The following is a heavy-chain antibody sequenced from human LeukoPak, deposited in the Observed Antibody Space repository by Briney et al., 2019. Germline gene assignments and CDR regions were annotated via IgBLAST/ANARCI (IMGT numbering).Heavy chain of an antibody. CDR1: GGSISSGGYS. CDR3: ARGILVTVYAAFDY. Sequence: SETLSLTCAVSGGSISSGGYSWSWIRQPPGKGLEWIGEIIHSGSTNYNPSLTSRVIISVDTSKNQFSLELSSVTAADTAVYYCARGILVTVYAAFDYWGQGTLVTVSS. D-gene: IGHD2-8*01. J-gene: IGHJ4*02. V-gene: IGHV4-30-2*01. CDR2: IIHSGST.